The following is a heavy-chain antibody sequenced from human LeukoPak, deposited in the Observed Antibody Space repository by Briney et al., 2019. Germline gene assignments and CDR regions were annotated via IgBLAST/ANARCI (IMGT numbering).Heavy chain of an antibody. J-gene: IGHJ4*02. Sequence: PSETLSLTCTVSGVSISSTTYFWGWIRQPPGKGLEWIGSMYYSGNTYYNPSLKSRVTISVDTSKNQFSLKLNSVTAADSAVYYCARGRKGGSALWGQGTLVTVSS. CDR2: MYYSGNT. D-gene: IGHD3-10*01. V-gene: IGHV4-39*07. CDR3: ARGRKGGSAL. CDR1: GVSISSTTYF.